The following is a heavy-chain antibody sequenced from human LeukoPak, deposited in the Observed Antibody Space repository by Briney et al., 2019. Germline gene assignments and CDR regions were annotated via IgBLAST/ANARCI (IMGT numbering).Heavy chain of an antibody. Sequence: SETLSLTCTVSGGSISSSSYNWGWIRQPPGKGLEWIGSIYYSGSTYYNPSLKSRVTISVDTSKNQFSLKLSSVTAADTAVYYCARPSTKHSSSSGYFQHWGQGTLVTVSS. J-gene: IGHJ1*01. V-gene: IGHV4-39*01. CDR3: ARPSTKHSSSSGYFQH. D-gene: IGHD6-6*01. CDR1: GGSISSSSYN. CDR2: IYYSGST.